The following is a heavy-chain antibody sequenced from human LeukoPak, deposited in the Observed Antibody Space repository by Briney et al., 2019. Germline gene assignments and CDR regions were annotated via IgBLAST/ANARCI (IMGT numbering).Heavy chain of an antibody. CDR2: IYYSGST. CDR3: ARGQLRYFDWLLSFDY. J-gene: IGHJ4*02. Sequence: SETLSLTCTVSGGSISSYYWSWIQQPPGKGLEWIGYIYYSGSTNYNPSLKSRVTISVDTSKNQFSLKLSSVTAADTAVYYCARGQLRYFDWLLSFDYWGQGTLVTVSS. V-gene: IGHV4-59*01. D-gene: IGHD3-9*01. CDR1: GGSISSYY.